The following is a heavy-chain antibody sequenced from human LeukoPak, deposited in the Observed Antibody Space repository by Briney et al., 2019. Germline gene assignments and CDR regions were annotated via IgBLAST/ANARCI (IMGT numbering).Heavy chain of an antibody. CDR3: TREVQAAGKTLDY. D-gene: IGHD6-13*01. Sequence: GGSLRLSCAASGFTFSDYSMNWVRQAPGKGLVWVSRINNDGSSTNYADSVKGRFTISRDNAKNTLYLQMNSLRAEDTAVYYCTREVQAAGKTLDYWGQGTLITVSS. CDR1: GFTFSDYS. V-gene: IGHV3-74*01. J-gene: IGHJ4*02. CDR2: INNDGSST.